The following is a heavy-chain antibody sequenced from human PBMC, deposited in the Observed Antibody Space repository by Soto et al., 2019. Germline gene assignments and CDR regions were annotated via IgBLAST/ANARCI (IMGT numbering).Heavy chain of an antibody. CDR2: INAGNGNT. J-gene: IGHJ4*02. D-gene: IGHD6-19*01. V-gene: IGHV1-3*01. CDR1: GYTFTSYA. Sequence: ASVKVSCKASGYTFTSYARHWVRQAPGQRLEWMGWINAGNGNTKYSQKFQGRVTITRDTSASTAYMELSSLRSEDTAVYYCAILGRLYSSQGLDYWGQGTLVTVSS. CDR3: AILGRLYSSQGLDY.